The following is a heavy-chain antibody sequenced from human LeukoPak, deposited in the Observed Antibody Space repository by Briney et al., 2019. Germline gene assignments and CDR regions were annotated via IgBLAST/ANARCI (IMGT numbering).Heavy chain of an antibody. Sequence: EASVKVSCKASGYTFTSYDINWVRQATGQGLEWMGWMNPNSGNTGYAQKFQGRVTITRNTSISTAYMELSSLRSEDTAVYYCARLPLSDFWSGYYRGPPDYWGQGTLVTVSS. D-gene: IGHD3-3*01. CDR3: ARLPLSDFWSGYYRGPPDY. J-gene: IGHJ4*02. CDR1: GYTFTSYD. CDR2: MNPNSGNT. V-gene: IGHV1-8*03.